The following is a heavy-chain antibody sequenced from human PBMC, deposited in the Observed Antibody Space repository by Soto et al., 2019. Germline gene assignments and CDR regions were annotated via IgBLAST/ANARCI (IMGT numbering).Heavy chain of an antibody. Sequence: EVQLLESGGGLVQPGGPLRLACAASGFSFISDAMVWFRQAPGKGLEWVSVISAGGGSSYFADSVKGRFTISRDNSKNVLSLEMNSLRAEDTATYFCAKGSIESSASVDHGGQGTLVLVSS. D-gene: IGHD1-26*01. CDR3: AKGSIESSASVDH. J-gene: IGHJ4*02. V-gene: IGHV3-23*01. CDR1: GFSFISDA. CDR2: ISAGGGSS.